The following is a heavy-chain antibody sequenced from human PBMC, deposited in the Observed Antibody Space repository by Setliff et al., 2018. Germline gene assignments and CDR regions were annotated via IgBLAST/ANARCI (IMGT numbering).Heavy chain of an antibody. V-gene: IGHV4-61*02. CDR2: IHASGSP. D-gene: IGHD3-9*01. Sequence: SETLSLTCTASGGSITSGSFYWSWIRQPAGKKLEWIGRIHASGSPDYNPSFKSRVTISRDTSTNQFSLKLGSVTAADTAVYYCARERYFDWFFEDWGHRTLVTVSS. CDR1: GGSITSGSFY. J-gene: IGHJ4*01. CDR3: ARERYFDWFFED.